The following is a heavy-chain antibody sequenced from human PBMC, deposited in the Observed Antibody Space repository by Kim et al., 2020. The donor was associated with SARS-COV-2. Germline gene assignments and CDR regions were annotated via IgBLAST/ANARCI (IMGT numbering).Heavy chain of an antibody. D-gene: IGHD2-2*01. CDR2: INGDGSST. CDR3: ARVHWVTSTSGVFDY. V-gene: IGHV3-74*01. CDR1: GFTFSSYW. Sequence: GSLRLSCAASGFTFSSYWMHWVRQAPGKGLVWVSRINGDGSSTNYADSVKGRFTISRDNAKNTLYLQMNSLRAEDTAVYYCARVHWVTSTSGVFDYWGQGTLVTVSS. J-gene: IGHJ4*02.